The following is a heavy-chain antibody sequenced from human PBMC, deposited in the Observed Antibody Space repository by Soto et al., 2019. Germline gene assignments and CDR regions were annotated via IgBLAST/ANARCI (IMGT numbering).Heavy chain of an antibody. V-gene: IGHV3-66*01. CDR2: IQSGGPT. Sequence: HPGGSLRLSCAASGFTVSSKYMSWVRQAPGKGLEWVPLIQSGGPTYYADSVKGRFTISRDTSENTVHLQMDSLRAEDTAVYYCARDDVLCDGGRCYRVHLDVWGKATTVTVCS. CDR3: ARDDVLCDGGRCYRVHLDV. CDR1: GFTVSSKY. D-gene: IGHD2-15*01. J-gene: IGHJ6*04.